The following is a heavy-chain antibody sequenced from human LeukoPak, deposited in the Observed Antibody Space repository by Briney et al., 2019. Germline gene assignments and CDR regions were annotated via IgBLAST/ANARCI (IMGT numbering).Heavy chain of an antibody. Sequence: GGSLRLSCAASGFTFSSHGMSWVRQAPGKGLEWVSAISGSGGSTYYADSVKGRFTISRDNSKNTLYLQMNSLRAEDTAVYYCAKGYCSSTSCSHYYYYYYYMDVWGKGTTVTISS. CDR3: AKGYCSSTSCSHYYYYYYYMDV. V-gene: IGHV3-23*01. CDR1: GFTFSSHG. D-gene: IGHD2-2*01. J-gene: IGHJ6*03. CDR2: ISGSGGST.